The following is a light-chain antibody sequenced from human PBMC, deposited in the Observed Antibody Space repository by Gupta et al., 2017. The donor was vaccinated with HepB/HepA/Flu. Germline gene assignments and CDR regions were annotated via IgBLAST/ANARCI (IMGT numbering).Light chain of an antibody. CDR2: DVS. Sequence: QSALSQPASVSGSPGPSITISCTGSGSDIGGYNSVSWYQQYPGKAPKLLIYDVSNRPSGVSYRFSGSKSGNTASLTISGLQADDEADYYCNSFRRGSTLVVCGGGTKLTVL. V-gene: IGLV2-14*03. CDR1: GSDIGGYNS. CDR3: NSFRRGSTLVV. J-gene: IGLJ2*01.